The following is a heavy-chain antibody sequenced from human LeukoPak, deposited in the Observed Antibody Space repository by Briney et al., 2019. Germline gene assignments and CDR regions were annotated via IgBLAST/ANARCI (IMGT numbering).Heavy chain of an antibody. CDR1: AFTFNTFDNFA. Sequence: GGSLSLSCSVSAFTFNTFDNFAMDWVRQPQGKGLDWVAAFSEGGARTSFPASVNGRFTSSRDNSENTLYLQMHGLRAEDTALYYCAKGGTYSSGWYSNCCDPWGEGTLVIVSS. CDR3: AKGGTYSSGWYSNCCDP. D-gene: IGHD6-19*01. CDR2: FSEGGART. V-gene: IGHV3-23*01. J-gene: IGHJ5*02.